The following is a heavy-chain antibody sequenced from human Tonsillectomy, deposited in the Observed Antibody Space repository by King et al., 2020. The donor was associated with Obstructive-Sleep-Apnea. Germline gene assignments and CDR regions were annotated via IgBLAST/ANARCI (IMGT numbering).Heavy chain of an antibody. CDR1: GYTFTSYY. CDR3: ARGIEGYYYYYDGMDV. D-gene: IGHD2-15*01. Sequence: LVQSGAEVKKPGASVKVSCKASGYTFTSYYMHWVRQAPGQGLEWMGIINPSGGRTRYAQAFQGRVTMTRETSTNTFYMELSSLRSEDTAVYYCARGIEGYYYYYDGMDVWGQGTTVTVSS. J-gene: IGHJ6*02. CDR2: INPSGGRT. V-gene: IGHV1-46*03.